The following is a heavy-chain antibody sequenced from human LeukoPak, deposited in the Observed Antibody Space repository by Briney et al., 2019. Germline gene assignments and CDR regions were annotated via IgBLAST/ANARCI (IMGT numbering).Heavy chain of an antibody. Sequence: SETLSLTCTVSGGSINNYYWSWIRQPPGRGLEWIGYVYYNGLTRYNPSLNSRVTISVDTSKNQFSLKVNSVTAADTAIYYCARYCNDGTCFSKALDYWGQGTLATVSS. J-gene: IGHJ4*02. CDR1: GGSINNYY. D-gene: IGHD2-15*01. CDR2: VYYNGLT. V-gene: IGHV4-59*08. CDR3: ARYCNDGTCFSKALDY.